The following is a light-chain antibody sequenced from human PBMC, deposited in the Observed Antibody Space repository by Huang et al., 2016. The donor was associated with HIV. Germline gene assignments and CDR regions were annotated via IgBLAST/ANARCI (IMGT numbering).Light chain of an antibody. V-gene: IGKV1-6*01. J-gene: IGKJ1*01. CDR1: QGVRGD. CDR3: LQAATYPWT. CDR2: GTS. Sequence: AVQMTQSPSSLSASVGDRITITCRASQGVRGDLGWYQQKPGQAPQLLIYGTSTLQSGVPSRFSGSGSGTHYTLSINILQPEEFATYFCLQAATYPWTFGQGTKVEIK.